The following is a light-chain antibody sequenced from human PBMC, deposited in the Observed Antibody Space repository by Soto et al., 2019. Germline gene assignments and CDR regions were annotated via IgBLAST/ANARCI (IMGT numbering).Light chain of an antibody. V-gene: IGLV2-14*01. CDR3: ISYTSINSGV. CDR2: EVS. CDR1: SSDVGGYNY. Sequence: QSALTQPASVSGAPGQSITISCTGTSSDVGGYNYVSWYQHHPGKAPKLMIYEVSDRPSGVSNRFSGSKSGNTASLTISGLQAEDEADYYCISYTSINSGVFGGGTKLTVL. J-gene: IGLJ3*02.